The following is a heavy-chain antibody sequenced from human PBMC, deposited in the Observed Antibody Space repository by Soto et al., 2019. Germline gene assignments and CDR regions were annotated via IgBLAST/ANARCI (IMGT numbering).Heavy chain of an antibody. CDR1: GFTLSSYA. D-gene: IGHD6-6*01. V-gene: IGHV3-23*01. CDR2: ISGSGGST. CDR3: AKGGSIAARTAYYYGMDV. J-gene: IGHJ6*02. Sequence: PGGSLRLSCAASGFTLSSYAMSWVRQAPWEGLEWVSGISGSGGSTNYADSVKGRFTISRDNSKNTLYLQMNSLRAEDTAVYYCAKGGSIAARTAYYYGMDVWGQGTTVTVSS.